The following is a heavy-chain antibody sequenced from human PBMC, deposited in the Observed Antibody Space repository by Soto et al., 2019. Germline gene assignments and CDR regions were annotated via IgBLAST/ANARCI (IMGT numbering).Heavy chain of an antibody. CDR3: AKEGIYKTLDY. V-gene: IGHV3-30*18. CDR2: ISYDGNNK. D-gene: IGHD6-13*01. Sequence: PGGSLRLSCAASVFTFKSYGMHWVRQAPGKGLEWVAVISYDGNNKYYADSVKGRFTISRDIPKNTLYLQLNSLRAEDTAVYYCAKEGIYKTLDYLGQGTLVIVSS. CDR1: VFTFKSYG. J-gene: IGHJ4*02.